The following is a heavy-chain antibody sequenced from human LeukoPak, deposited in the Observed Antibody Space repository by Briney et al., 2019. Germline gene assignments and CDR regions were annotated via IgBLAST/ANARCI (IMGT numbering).Heavy chain of an antibody. Sequence: ASVKVSCKVSGYTLTELSMHWVRQAPGKGLEWMGGFDPEDGETIYAQKFQGRVTMTEDTSTDTAYMELSSLRFDDTAVYYCARLGYCSSNSCYGVDYWGQGTLVTVSS. CDR2: FDPEDGET. CDR3: ARLGYCSSNSCYGVDY. J-gene: IGHJ4*02. V-gene: IGHV1-24*01. D-gene: IGHD2-2*01. CDR1: GYTLTELS.